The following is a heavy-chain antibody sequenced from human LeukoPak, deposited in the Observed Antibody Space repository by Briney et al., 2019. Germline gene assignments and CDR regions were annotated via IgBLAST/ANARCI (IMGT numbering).Heavy chain of an antibody. D-gene: IGHD2/OR15-2a*01. CDR1: GFPFINHN. V-gene: IGHV3-21*01. CDR2: INSRSTYI. Sequence: GGSLRLSCEASGFPFINHNMNWVRRAPGKGLEWVSSINSRSTYIYYADSVKGRFTISRDNAKESLYLQMNSLRAEDTAIYFCARDKVSVIPALDYWGQGTLVTVSS. J-gene: IGHJ4*02. CDR3: ARDKVSVIPALDY.